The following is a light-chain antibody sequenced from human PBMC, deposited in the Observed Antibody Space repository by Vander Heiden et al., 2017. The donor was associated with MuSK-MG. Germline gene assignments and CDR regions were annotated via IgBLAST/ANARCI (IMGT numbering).Light chain of an antibody. CDR3: SSRLTRNILI. Sequence: QSALTQPASVSGSPGQSIAISCTRTTSDVGRYDSVAWHPHHPGKATKSILYEVSNRPSGVSNRFAGSKSGNTASLTISGLQVEDEADYYGSSRLTRNILIFGGGTKLTVL. V-gene: IGLV2-14*01. CDR2: EVS. CDR1: TSDVGRYDS. J-gene: IGLJ2*01.